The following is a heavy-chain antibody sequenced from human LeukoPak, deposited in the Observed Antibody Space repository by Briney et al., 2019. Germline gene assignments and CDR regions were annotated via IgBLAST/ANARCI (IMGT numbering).Heavy chain of an antibody. CDR1: GFSLTTSGVG. J-gene: IGHJ4*02. CDR2: IYWDDDK. D-gene: IGHD4-17*01. Sequence: SGPTLVNPTQTLTLTCTFSGFSLTTSGVGVGWVRQPPGKALEWLALIYWDDDKRYSPSLTSRLTITKDTSKNQVVLTMTNMDPAGTATYYCTHISTTVTTQWGQGTLVIVSS. CDR3: THISTTVTTQ. V-gene: IGHV2-5*02.